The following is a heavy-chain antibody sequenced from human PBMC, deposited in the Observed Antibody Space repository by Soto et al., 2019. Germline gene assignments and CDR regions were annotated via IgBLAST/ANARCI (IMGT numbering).Heavy chain of an antibody. D-gene: IGHD2-15*01. J-gene: IGHJ4*02. V-gene: IGHV3-30-3*01. CDR1: GFTFSSYA. Sequence: QVQLVESGGGVLQPGRSLRLSCAASGFTFSSYAMHWVRQAPGKGLEWVAVISYDGSNKYYADSVKGRFTISRDHSKNTLYLQMNSLRAEDTAVYYCARDQGCSGGSCYSHDFDYWGQGTLVTVSS. CDR2: ISYDGSNK. CDR3: ARDQGCSGGSCYSHDFDY.